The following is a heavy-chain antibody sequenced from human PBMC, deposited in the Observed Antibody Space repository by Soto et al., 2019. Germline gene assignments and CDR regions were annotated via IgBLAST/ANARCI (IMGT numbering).Heavy chain of an antibody. CDR3: ARRASR. CDR1: GFPFNSYA. V-gene: IGHV3-23*01. J-gene: IGHJ3*01. CDR2: STGPGGST. Sequence: GGSLRLSCAASGFPFNSYAISWVRQGPGTGLEWVAASTGPGGSTYNEDSVKGRFTISRDNAKNSLYLQMSSLRAEDSAVYYCARRASRWGQGTMVTVSS. D-gene: IGHD1-26*01.